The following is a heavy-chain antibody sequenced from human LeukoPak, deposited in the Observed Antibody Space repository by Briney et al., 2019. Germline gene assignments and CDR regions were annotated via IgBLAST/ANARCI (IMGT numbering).Heavy chain of an antibody. V-gene: IGHV6-1*01. CDR2: TYYRSKWYN. CDR3: ARDTYSGYDSLFGNYFYYAMDV. CDR1: GDSVSSNSAA. Sequence: SQNLSLTCAISGDSVSSNSAAWNWIRQSPSRGLEWLGRTYYRSKWYNDYAVSVKSRITINPDTSRNQFSLQLNSVTPEDTAVYYCARDTYSGYDSLFGNYFYYAMDVWGQGTTVTVSS. D-gene: IGHD5-12*01. J-gene: IGHJ6*02.